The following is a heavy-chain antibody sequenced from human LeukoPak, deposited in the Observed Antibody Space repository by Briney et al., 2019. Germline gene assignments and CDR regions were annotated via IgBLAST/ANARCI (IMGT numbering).Heavy chain of an antibody. V-gene: IGHV3-30*18. D-gene: IGHD6-19*01. J-gene: IGHJ4*02. CDR1: GFTFSSYG. CDR3: AKGYDSTGWYPEY. Sequence: PGGSLRLSCAASGFTFSSYGMYWVRQAPGKGLEWVALISYDGSNKYYADSVMGRFTISRDNSKNTLYLQINSMGAEDTAVYYCAKGYDSTGWYPEYWGQGTLVTVSS. CDR2: ISYDGSNK.